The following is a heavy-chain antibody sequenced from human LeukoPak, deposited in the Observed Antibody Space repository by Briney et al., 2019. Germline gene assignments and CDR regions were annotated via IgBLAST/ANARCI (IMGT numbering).Heavy chain of an antibody. CDR3: ARGSASHYGAFDV. CDR2: INENGGSK. CDR1: GFTFDGHG. V-gene: IGHV3-20*04. J-gene: IGHJ3*01. D-gene: IGHD3-10*01. Sequence: GGSLRLSCAASGFTFDGHGMIWVRQCPGKGLEWVSGINENGGSKGYAGSVKGRFTISRDNAKNSLFLHMTTLRVEDTAIYYCARGSASHYGAFDVWGQGTMVTVSS.